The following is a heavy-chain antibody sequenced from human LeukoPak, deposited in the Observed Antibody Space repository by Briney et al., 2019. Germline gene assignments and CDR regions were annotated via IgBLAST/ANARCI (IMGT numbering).Heavy chain of an antibody. CDR3: ARAGWSSRGH. CDR1: GFTFSSYS. J-gene: IGHJ4*02. V-gene: IGHV3-48*01. D-gene: IGHD6-13*01. Sequence: GGSLRLSCAASGFTFSSYSMNWVRQAPGKGLEWVSYISSSSTIYYADSVKGRFTISRDNAKNSLYLQMNSLRAEDTAVYYCARAGWSSRGHWGQGTLVTVSS. CDR2: ISSSSTI.